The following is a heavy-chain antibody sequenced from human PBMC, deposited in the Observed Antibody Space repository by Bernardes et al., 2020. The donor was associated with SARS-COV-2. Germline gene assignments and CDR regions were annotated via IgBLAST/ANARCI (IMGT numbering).Heavy chain of an antibody. CDR3: ASQLWLRGRYY. V-gene: IGHV4-39*01. J-gene: IGHJ4*02. Sequence: SETLSLTCTVSGGSISSSSYYWGWIRQPPGKGLEWIGSIYYSGRTYYNPSLKSRVTISVDTSKNQFSLKLSSVTAADTAVYYCASQLWLRGRYYWGQGTLVTVSS. D-gene: IGHD5-18*01. CDR1: GGSISSSSYY. CDR2: IYYSGRT.